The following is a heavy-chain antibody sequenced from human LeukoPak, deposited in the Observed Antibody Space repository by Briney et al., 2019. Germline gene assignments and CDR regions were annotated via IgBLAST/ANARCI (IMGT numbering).Heavy chain of an antibody. Sequence: GGSLRLSCAASGFTSSSYAMSWGPQAPGKGLECVSAISGSGGSTYYADSVKGRFTISRDNSKNTLYLQMTSLRAEDTAVYYCAMDTRNSYYYYYMDVWGKGTTVTVSS. V-gene: IGHV3-23*01. CDR1: GFTSSSYA. CDR2: ISGSGGST. J-gene: IGHJ6*03. D-gene: IGHD5-18*01. CDR3: AMDTRNSYYYYYMDV.